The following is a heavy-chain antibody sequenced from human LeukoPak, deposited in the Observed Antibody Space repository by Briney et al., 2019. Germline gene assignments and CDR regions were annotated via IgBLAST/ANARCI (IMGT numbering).Heavy chain of an antibody. D-gene: IGHD2-15*01. Sequence: GRSLRLSCAASGFTFSSYAMSWVRQAPGKGLEWVSSISGSGYNTYYADSVKGRFTISRDNSKNTLYLQMNSLRAEGTAVYYCAKDLPHFKDYYFDYWGQGTLVTVSS. J-gene: IGHJ4*02. CDR2: ISGSGYNT. V-gene: IGHV3-23*01. CDR3: AKDLPHFKDYYFDY. CDR1: GFTFSSYA.